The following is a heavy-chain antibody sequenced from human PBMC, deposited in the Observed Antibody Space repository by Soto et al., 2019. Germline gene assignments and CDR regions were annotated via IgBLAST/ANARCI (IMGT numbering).Heavy chain of an antibody. CDR2: IYYRGST. D-gene: IGHD3-9*01. V-gene: IGHV4-59*01. J-gene: IGHJ4*02. CDR3: ARVVYDILTGYYPRYYFDY. Sequence: QVQLQESGPGLVKPSETLSLTCTVSGGSISSYYWSWIRQPPGKGLEWIGYIYYRGSTNYNPSLMRPVTISVDTSKNPFSLKLSSVTAADTAVYYCARVVYDILTGYYPRYYFDYWGQGTLVTVSS. CDR1: GGSISSYY.